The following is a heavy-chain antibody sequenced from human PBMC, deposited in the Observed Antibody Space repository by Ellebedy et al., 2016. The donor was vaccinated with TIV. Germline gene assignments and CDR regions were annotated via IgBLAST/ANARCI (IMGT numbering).Heavy chain of an antibody. CDR3: ARFFPMRAPYYYYHGMDV. Sequence: ASVKVSCKASGYTFTSYGISWVRQAPGQGLEWMGWISVYNGNTNYAQKLQGRVTMTTGTSTSTAYMELRSLRSDDTAVYYCARFFPMRAPYYYYHGMDVWGQGTTVTVSS. V-gene: IGHV1-18*04. J-gene: IGHJ6*02. CDR2: ISVYNGNT. D-gene: IGHD3-22*01. CDR1: GYTFTSYG.